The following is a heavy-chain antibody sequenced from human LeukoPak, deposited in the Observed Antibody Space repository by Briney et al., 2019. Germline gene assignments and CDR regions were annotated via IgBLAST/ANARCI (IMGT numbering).Heavy chain of an antibody. V-gene: IGHV3-21*04. Sequence: GGTLRLSCAASGFTFSSYTMNWVRQAPGKGLEWVSAISSSSGYIYYADSLTGRFTMSRDNSKNSLYLQMNSLRAEDTAVYYCARRATTERGHNYGLDCWGQGTLVTVSS. CDR2: ISSSSGYI. D-gene: IGHD5-18*01. CDR3: ARRATTERGHNYGLDC. J-gene: IGHJ4*02. CDR1: GFTFSSYT.